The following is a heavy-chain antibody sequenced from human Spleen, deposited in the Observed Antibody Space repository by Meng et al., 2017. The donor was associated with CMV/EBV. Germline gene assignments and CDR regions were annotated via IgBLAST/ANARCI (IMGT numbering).Heavy chain of an antibody. CDR2: ISSSSSYI. CDR1: GGSFSGYY. CDR3: AKDLRGYHYGPFGF. J-gene: IGHJ4*02. V-gene: IGHV3-21*01. D-gene: IGHD5-18*01. Sequence: GGSLRLSCAVYGGSFSGYYWSWIRQPPGKGLEWVSSISSSSSYIYYADSVKGRFTISRDNSKNTLYLQMNSLKIQDTAVYYCAKDLRGYHYGPFGFWGQGTLVTVSS.